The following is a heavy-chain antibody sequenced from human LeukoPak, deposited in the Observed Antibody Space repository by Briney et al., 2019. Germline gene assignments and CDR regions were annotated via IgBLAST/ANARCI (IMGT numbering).Heavy chain of an antibody. V-gene: IGHV4-4*07. J-gene: IGHJ4*02. Sequence: SETLSLTCTVSGGSISSYYWSWIRQPAGKGLEWIGRIYTSGSTNYNPSLKSRLTISLDTSKNQLSLNLRSVTAADTAMYYCARDGVVTMELDSWGQGTLVTVSS. CDR1: GGSISSYY. D-gene: IGHD3-3*01. CDR2: IYTSGST. CDR3: ARDGVVTMELDS.